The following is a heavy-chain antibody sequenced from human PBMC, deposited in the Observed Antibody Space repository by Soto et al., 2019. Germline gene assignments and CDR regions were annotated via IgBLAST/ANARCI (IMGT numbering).Heavy chain of an antibody. D-gene: IGHD2-15*01. CDR1: GSSISSGGYS. Sequence: KTSETLSLTCAVSGSSISSGGYSWSWIRQPPGKGLEWIGYIYHSGSTYYNPSLKSRVTISVDRSKNQFSLKLSSVTAADTAVYYCARALYCSGGSCYSGGRWFDPWGQGTLVTVSS. CDR2: IYHSGST. CDR3: ARALYCSGGSCYSGGRWFDP. V-gene: IGHV4-30-2*01. J-gene: IGHJ5*02.